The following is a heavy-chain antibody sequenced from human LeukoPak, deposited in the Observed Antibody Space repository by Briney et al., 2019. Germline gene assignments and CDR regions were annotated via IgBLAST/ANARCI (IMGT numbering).Heavy chain of an antibody. D-gene: IGHD2-2*02. CDR1: GFTFSGYA. Sequence: PGRSLRLSCAASGFTFSGYAMHWVRQAPGKGLEWVAVISYDGSNKYYADSVKGRFTISRDNSKNTLYLQMNSLRAEDTAVYYCLVPAAIGYGMDVWGQGITVTVSS. CDR2: ISYDGSNK. CDR3: LVPAAIGYGMDV. V-gene: IGHV3-30-3*01. J-gene: IGHJ6*02.